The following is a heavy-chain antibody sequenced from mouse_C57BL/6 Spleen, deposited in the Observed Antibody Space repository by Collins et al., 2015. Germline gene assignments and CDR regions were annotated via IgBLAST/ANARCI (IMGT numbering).Heavy chain of an antibody. CDR2: INTYSGVP. Sequence: QLVQSGPELKKPGETVKXSCKASGYTFTTYGMSWVKQTPGKGLKWMGWINTYSGVPTYADDFKGRFAFSLETSASTAYLQINNLKNDDTATYFCARRHYSNSAWFAYWGQGTLVTVSA. V-gene: IGHV9-3*01. D-gene: IGHD2-5*01. J-gene: IGHJ3*01. CDR1: GYTFTTYG. CDR3: ARRHYSNSAWFAY.